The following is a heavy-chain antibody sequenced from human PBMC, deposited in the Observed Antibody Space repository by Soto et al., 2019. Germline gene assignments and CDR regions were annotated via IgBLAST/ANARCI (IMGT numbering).Heavy chain of an antibody. J-gene: IGHJ4*02. CDR3: ARDFSYHGSGTMGGYFDY. CDR2: IYSGGST. D-gene: IGHD3-10*01. V-gene: IGHV3-66*01. CDR1: GVTVSGNY. Sequence: EVQLVESGGGLVQPGGSLRLSCAASGVTVSGNYMSWVRQAPGKGLEWVSVIYSGGSTYYADSVKGRFTISRDNSKNTLYLQMNSLRAEDTAVYYCARDFSYHGSGTMGGYFDYWGQGPLVTVSS.